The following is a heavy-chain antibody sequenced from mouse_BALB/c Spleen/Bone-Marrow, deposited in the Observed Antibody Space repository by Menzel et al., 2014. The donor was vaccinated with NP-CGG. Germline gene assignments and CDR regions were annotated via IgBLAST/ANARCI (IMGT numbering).Heavy chain of an antibody. Sequence: EVQLVESGPELVKPGASVKMSCKASGYTFTSYVMHWVKQKPGQGLEWIRYINPYNDGTKYNEKFKGKATLTSDKSSSTAYMELSSLTSEDSAVYYCARRGYDEGYYAMDYWGQGTSVTVSS. D-gene: IGHD2-14*01. V-gene: IGHV1-14*01. J-gene: IGHJ4*01. CDR1: GYTFTSYV. CDR3: ARRGYDEGYYAMDY. CDR2: INPYNDGT.